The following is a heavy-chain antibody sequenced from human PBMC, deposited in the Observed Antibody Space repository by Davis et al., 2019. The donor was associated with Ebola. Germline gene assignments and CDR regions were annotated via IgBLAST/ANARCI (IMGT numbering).Heavy chain of an antibody. D-gene: IGHD2-2*01. CDR2: IIPIFGTA. V-gene: IGHV1-69*13. CDR3: ARDGENVVVPATGTGMDV. CDR1: GYTFTSYA. Sequence: SVKVSCKASGYTFTSYAMHLLRQAPGQRLEWMGGIIPIFGTANYAQKFQGRVTITADESTSTAYMELSSLRSEDTAVYYCARDGENVVVPATGTGMDVWGQGTTVTVSS. J-gene: IGHJ6*02.